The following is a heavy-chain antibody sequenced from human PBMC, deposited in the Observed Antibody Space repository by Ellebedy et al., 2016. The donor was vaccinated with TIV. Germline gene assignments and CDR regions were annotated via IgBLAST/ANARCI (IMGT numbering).Heavy chain of an antibody. V-gene: IGHV1-2*04. CDR1: GYTFTGYC. CDR3: ARERGRERIVGATDVLDY. D-gene: IGHD1-26*01. CDR2: INPNSGGT. Sequence: ASVKVSCXASGYTFTGYCMHWVRQAPGQGLEWMGWINPNSGGTNYAQKFQGWVTMTRDTSISTAYMELSRLRSDDTAVYYCARERGRERIVGATDVLDYWGQGTLVTVSS. J-gene: IGHJ4*02.